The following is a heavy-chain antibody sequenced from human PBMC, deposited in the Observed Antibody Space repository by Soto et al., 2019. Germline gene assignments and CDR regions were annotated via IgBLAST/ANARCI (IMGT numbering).Heavy chain of an antibody. CDR1: GFTFSDYP. V-gene: IGHV3-30*04. CDR2: ISYDGRVK. CDR3: VRELDGLDV. Sequence: GGSLRLSCAASGFTFSDYPMHWVRQAPGKGLEWVAVISYDGRVKYYVDSVKGRFTISRDDSKNTLYLQMNSLRVDDTAVYYCVRELDGLDVWGQGTTVTVSS. J-gene: IGHJ6*02.